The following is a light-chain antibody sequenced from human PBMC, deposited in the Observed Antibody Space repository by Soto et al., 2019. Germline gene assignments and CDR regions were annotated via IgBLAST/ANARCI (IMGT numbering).Light chain of an antibody. V-gene: IGLV1-40*01. CDR3: QSYDSSPFHVV. CDR2: GNS. CDR1: SSNIGAGYD. J-gene: IGLJ2*01. Sequence: QSVLTQPPSVSGAPGQRVTISCTGSSSNIGAGYDVHWYQQLPGTAPKLLIYGNSNRPSGVPDRFSGSKSGTSASLAITGLQAEDEADYYCQSYDSSPFHVVFGGGTKLTVL.